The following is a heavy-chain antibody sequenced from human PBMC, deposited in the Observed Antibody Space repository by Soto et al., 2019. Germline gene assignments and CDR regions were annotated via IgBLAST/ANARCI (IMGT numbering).Heavy chain of an antibody. V-gene: IGHV1-2*02. Sequence: ASVKVSCKASGFTFSDYYMHWAREAPGQGLEWMGWLNPKSGGTTYAQKFQGRLTLSRDTSINTAYMELSRLSIDDTALYYCARERCQVLSDGMVVWGQGTTVTVSS. J-gene: IGHJ6*01. D-gene: IGHD2-2*01. CDR1: GFTFSDYY. CDR2: LNPKSGGT. CDR3: ARERCQVLSDGMVV.